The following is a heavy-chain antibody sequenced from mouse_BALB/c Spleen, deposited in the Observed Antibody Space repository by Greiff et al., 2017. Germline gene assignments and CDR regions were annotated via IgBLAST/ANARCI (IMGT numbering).Heavy chain of an antibody. V-gene: IGHV5-6-4*01. Sequence: EVMLVESGGGLVKPGGSLKLSCAASGFTFSSYTMSWVRQTPEKRLEWVATISSGGSYTYYPDSVKGRFTISRDNAKNTLYLQMSSLKSEDTAMYYCTRDELRRYAMDYWGQGTSVTVSS. CDR2: ISSGGSYT. D-gene: IGHD1-2*01. J-gene: IGHJ4*01. CDR3: TRDELRRYAMDY. CDR1: GFTFSSYT.